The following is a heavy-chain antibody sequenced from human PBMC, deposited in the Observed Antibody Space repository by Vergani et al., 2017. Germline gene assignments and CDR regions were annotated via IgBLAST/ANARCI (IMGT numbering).Heavy chain of an antibody. CDR2: FDPEDGET. CDR3: ATGVAAAGPGVSPYYYYYMDV. D-gene: IGHD6-13*01. J-gene: IGHJ6*03. V-gene: IGHV1-24*01. CDR1: GYTLTELS. Sequence: QVQLVQSGAEVKKPGASVKVSCKVSGYTLTELSMHWVRQAPGKGLEWMGGFDPEDGETIYAQKFQGRVTLTEDTSTDTAYMELSSLRSEDTAVYYCATGVAAAGPGVSPYYYYYMDVWGKGTTVTVSS.